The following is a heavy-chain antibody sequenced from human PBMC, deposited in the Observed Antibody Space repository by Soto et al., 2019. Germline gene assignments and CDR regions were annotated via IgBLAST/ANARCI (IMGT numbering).Heavy chain of an antibody. Sequence: GGSLRLSCAASGFTFSGYHMSWIRQAPGKGLEWVSYITSSGSSTYYADSVKGRFTISRDNAKNSLYLQMDSLRAEDTAVYYCARGHSSWHFFYWGQGTLVTVSS. V-gene: IGHV3-11*01. CDR2: ITSSGSST. CDR1: GFTFSGYH. CDR3: ARGHSSWHFFY. J-gene: IGHJ4*02. D-gene: IGHD6-13*01.